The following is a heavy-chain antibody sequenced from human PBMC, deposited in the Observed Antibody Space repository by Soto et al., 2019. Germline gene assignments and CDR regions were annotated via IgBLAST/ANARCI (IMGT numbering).Heavy chain of an antibody. CDR3: ARLYNSSSGKNFDF. CDR2: IYNSGST. D-gene: IGHD6-6*01. V-gene: IGHV4-59*01. CDR1: GGSISSYY. Sequence: PSETLSLTSTFSGGSISSYYWTWIRQPTGKGLEWVGYIYNSGSTSYNPSLKGLVTISVATSKNQFSLKLSSVTAADTAVYYCARLYNSSSGKNFDFWGQATLATVSS. J-gene: IGHJ4*02.